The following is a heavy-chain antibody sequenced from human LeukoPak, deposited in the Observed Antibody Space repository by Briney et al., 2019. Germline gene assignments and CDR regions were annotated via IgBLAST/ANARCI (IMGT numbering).Heavy chain of an antibody. J-gene: IGHJ5*02. CDR2: IYYSGST. Sequence: SETLSLTCTVPGGSISSYYWSWIRQPPGKGLEWIGYIYYSGSTNYNPSLKSRVTISVDTSKNQFSLKLSSVTAADTAVYYCARDRYPGGLVPGWFDPWGQGTLVTVSS. CDR1: GGSISSYY. D-gene: IGHD3-16*01. V-gene: IGHV4-59*01. CDR3: ARDRYPGGLVPGWFDP.